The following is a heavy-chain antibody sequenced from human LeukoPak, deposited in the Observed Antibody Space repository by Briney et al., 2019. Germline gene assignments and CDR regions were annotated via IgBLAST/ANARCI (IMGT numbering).Heavy chain of an antibody. CDR2: IYTSGST. Sequence: SETLSLTCTVSGGSISSGSYYWSWIRQPAGKGLEWIGRIYTSGSTNYNPSLKSRVTISVDTSKNQFSLKLSSVTAADTAVYYCARVHYDFWSGWGPRLDYWGQGTLVTVSS. CDR3: ARVHYDFWSGWGPRLDY. J-gene: IGHJ4*02. V-gene: IGHV4-61*02. CDR1: GGSISSGSYY. D-gene: IGHD3-3*01.